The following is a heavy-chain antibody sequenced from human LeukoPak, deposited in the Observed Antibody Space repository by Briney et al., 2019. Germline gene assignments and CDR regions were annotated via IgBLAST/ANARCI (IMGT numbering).Heavy chain of an antibody. D-gene: IGHD3-16*02. V-gene: IGHV4-34*01. CDR3: ARGRGYNSFDY. J-gene: IGHJ4*02. CDR2: INHSGST. Sequence: SETLSLTCAVYGGSFSGYHWSWIRQPPGKGLEWIGEINHSGSTNYNPSLKSRITIPVDTSKNQFSLKLTSVTAADTAVYYCARGRGYNSFDYWGQGTLVTVSS. CDR1: GGSFSGYH.